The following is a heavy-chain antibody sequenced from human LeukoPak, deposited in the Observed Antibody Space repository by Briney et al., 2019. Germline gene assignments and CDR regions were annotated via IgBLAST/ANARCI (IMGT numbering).Heavy chain of an antibody. V-gene: IGHV1-46*01. CDR3: AAAAPHYYYMDV. CDR1: GYTFTSYY. CDR2: INPSGGST. Sequence: GASVQVSCKASGYTFTSYYLHWVRQAPGQGLEWMGIINPSGGSTTYAQKFQGSVTMTRDTSTSTVYMELSSPRSEDTAVYYCAAAAPHYYYMDVWGKGTTVTVSS. J-gene: IGHJ6*03. D-gene: IGHD6-13*01.